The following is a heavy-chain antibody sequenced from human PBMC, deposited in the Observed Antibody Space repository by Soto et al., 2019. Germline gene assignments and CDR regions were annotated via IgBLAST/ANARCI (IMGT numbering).Heavy chain of an antibody. CDR2: IWYDGSNK. J-gene: IGHJ6*02. V-gene: IGHV3-33*01. CDR3: ARDGGVDYYYYYGMDF. D-gene: IGHD2-15*01. CDR1: GFTFSSYG. Sequence: GGSLRLSCAASGFTFSSYGMHWVRQAPGKGLEWVAVIWYDGSNKYYADSVKGRFTISRDNSKNTLYLQMNSLRAEDTAVYYCARDGGVDYYYYYGMDFWGQGTTVTVSS.